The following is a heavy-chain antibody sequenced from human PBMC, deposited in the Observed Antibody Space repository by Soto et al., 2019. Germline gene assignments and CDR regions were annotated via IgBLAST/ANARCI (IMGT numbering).Heavy chain of an antibody. CDR1: GYTFTSYG. V-gene: IGHV1-18*01. D-gene: IGHD1-1*01. J-gene: IGHJ6*02. CDR3: ARLGGNPFNGYYYYGMDV. CDR2: ISAYNGNT. Sequence: QVQLVQSGAEVKKPGASVKVSCKASGYTFTSYGISWVRQAPGQGLEWMGWISAYNGNTNYAQKLQGRVTMTTDTSTSTAYMELRSPRSDDTAVYYCARLGGNPFNGYYYYGMDVWGQGTTVTVSS.